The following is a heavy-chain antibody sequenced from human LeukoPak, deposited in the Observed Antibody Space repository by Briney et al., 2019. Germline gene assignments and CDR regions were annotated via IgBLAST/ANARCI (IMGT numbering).Heavy chain of an antibody. Sequence: GGSLRLSCAASGFIVSSNYMNWVRQAPGKGLEWVSVIYSGGSTYYADSVKGRFTISRDDPMNTLYLQMNSLRAEDTAVYYCARESGYSYGASFDYWGQGTLVTVSS. V-gene: IGHV3-53*01. CDR2: IYSGGST. D-gene: IGHD5-18*01. CDR1: GFIVSSNY. CDR3: ARESGYSYGASFDY. J-gene: IGHJ4*02.